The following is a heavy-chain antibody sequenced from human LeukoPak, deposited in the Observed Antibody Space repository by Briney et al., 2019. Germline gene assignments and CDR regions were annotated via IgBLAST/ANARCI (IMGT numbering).Heavy chain of an antibody. Sequence: PGGSLRLSCAASGFTFSSYSMNWARQAPGKGLEWVSYISSSGSTIYYADSVKGRFTISRDNAKNSLYLQMNSLRAEDTAVYYCAREGALGSSIDYWGQGTLVTVSS. CDR1: GFTFSSYS. CDR3: AREGALGSSIDY. CDR2: ISSSGSTI. J-gene: IGHJ4*02. V-gene: IGHV3-48*04. D-gene: IGHD6-6*01.